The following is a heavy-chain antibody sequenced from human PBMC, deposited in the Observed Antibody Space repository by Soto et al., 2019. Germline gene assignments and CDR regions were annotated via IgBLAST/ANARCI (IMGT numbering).Heavy chain of an antibody. CDR3: AKETDPRCCYGVDY. Sequence: EVQLLESGGGLVQPGGSLTLFCAASGFTFSTYAMGWVRQAPGKGLEWVSTIQGRDDTTFYADSVRGRFTISRDNSKNTMSLQMNTLRGDDTAVYYCAKETDPRCCYGVDYWGQGALVTVSS. D-gene: IGHD2-2*01. CDR2: IQGRDDTT. J-gene: IGHJ4*02. V-gene: IGHV3-23*01. CDR1: GFTFSTYA.